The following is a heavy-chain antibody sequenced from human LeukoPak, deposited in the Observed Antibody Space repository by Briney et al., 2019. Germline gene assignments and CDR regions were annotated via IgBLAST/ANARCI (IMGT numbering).Heavy chain of an antibody. CDR2: INTNTGNP. V-gene: IGHV7-4-1*02. CDR3: AREGFEQQLVEGPINWFDP. J-gene: IGHJ5*02. Sequence: ASVKVSCKASGYTFTSYAMNWVRQAPGQGLEWMGWINTNTGNPTYAQGFTGRFVFSLDTSVSTAYLQISSLKAEDTAVYYCAREGFEQQLVEGPINWFDPWGQGTLVTVSS. D-gene: IGHD6-13*01. CDR1: GYTFTSYA.